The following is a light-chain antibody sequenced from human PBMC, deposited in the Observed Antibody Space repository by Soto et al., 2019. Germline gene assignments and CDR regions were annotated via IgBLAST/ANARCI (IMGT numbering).Light chain of an antibody. CDR1: QNIANW. Sequence: DIQMTQSPSSLSASVGDRVTITCRASQNIANWLAWYQQKPGKAPKALIYGASSLQHGVPSRFRGSGFGTDFTLTISALQLEDFATYYCQSYNGFPPTFGGGTKVDIK. V-gene: IGKV1D-16*01. CDR3: QSYNGFPPT. CDR2: GAS. J-gene: IGKJ4*01.